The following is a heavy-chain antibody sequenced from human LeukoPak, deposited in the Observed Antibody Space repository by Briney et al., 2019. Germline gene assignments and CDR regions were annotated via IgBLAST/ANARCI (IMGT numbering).Heavy chain of an antibody. V-gene: IGHV3-7*01. D-gene: IGHD5-18*01. CDR3: ARDRIQLWPTPYGY. J-gene: IGHJ4*02. Sequence: GGSLRLSCAASGFTFSSYWMSWVRQAPGKGLEWVANIKQDGSEKYYVDSVKGRFTISRDNAKNSLYLQMNSLRAEDTAVYYCARDRIQLWPTPYGYWGQGTLVTVSS. CDR2: IKQDGSEK. CDR1: GFTFSSYW.